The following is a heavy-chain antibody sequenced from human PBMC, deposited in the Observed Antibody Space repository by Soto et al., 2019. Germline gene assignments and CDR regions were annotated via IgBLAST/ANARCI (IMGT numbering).Heavy chain of an antibody. J-gene: IGHJ4*02. CDR2: ISGYKGNT. CDR1: GYLFSSFG. CDR3: AVGLSGDKSCDY. V-gene: IGHV1-18*04. Sequence: ASLKVSCKASGYLFSSFGISWVREAPGQGLEWMGWISGYKGNTNYAQKFQGRFTMTTDTSTSTAYMELRSLRSDDTAVYYCAVGLSGDKSCDYWGRGTLVTVSS. D-gene: IGHD1-26*01.